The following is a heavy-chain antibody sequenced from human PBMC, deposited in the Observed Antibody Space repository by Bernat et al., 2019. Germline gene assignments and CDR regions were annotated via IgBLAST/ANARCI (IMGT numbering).Heavy chain of an antibody. D-gene: IGHD3-3*01. J-gene: IGHJ3*02. CDR2: INPSGGST. V-gene: IGHV1-46*01. CDR1: GYTFTSYY. Sequence: QVQLVQSGAEVKKPGASVKVSCKASGYTFTSYYMHWVRQAPGQGLEWMGIINPSGGSTSYAQKFQGRVTMTRDTTTRTVYVELSSLRSADTAVYYCARELLYGSRWGDAFAIWGQGTMVTVSS. CDR3: ARELLYGSRWGDAFAI.